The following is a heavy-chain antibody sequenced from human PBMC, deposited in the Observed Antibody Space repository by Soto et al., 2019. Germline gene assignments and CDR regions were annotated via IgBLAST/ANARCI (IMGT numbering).Heavy chain of an antibody. V-gene: IGHV3-7*03. CDR2: IKQDGSEK. CDR1: GFTFSSYW. Sequence: GGSLRLSCAASGFTFSSYWMSWVRQAPGKGLEWVANIKQDGSEKNYVDSVKGRFTISRDNAKNSLYLQMNSLRAEDTAVYYCARTGDTAMVSAFDIWGQGTMVTVSS. CDR3: ARTGDTAMVSAFDI. D-gene: IGHD5-18*01. J-gene: IGHJ3*02.